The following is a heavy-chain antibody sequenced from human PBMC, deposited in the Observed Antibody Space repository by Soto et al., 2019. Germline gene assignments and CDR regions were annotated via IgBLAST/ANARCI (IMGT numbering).Heavy chain of an antibody. CDR3: AREENCSDGICYSEYFQR. CDR1: GYIFTAYS. J-gene: IGHJ1*01. D-gene: IGHD2-15*01. CDR2: VNPSGGST. V-gene: IGHV1-46*01. Sequence: QVQLVQSGAEVKKPGASVKVSCKASGYIFTAYSMHWVRQAPGQGLEWMGVVNPSGGSTNYAQKFQGRITMTRDTSTSTVYMDLSSLTSEDTAVYYCAREENCSDGICYSEYFQRWGQRTLVTVSS.